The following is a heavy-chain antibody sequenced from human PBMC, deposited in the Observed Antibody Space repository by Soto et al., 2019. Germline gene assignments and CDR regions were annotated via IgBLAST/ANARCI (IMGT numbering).Heavy chain of an antibody. CDR1: GYVFNSYA. J-gene: IGHJ4*02. V-gene: IGHV1-3*01. D-gene: IGHD3-10*01. CDR3: ARDLVSLWFGTLDY. CDR2: INAGNGNT. Sequence: ASVKVSCKASGYVFNSYAMHWVRQAPGQRLEWMGWINAGNGNTKYSQKFQGRVMITTDTSASTAYMGLSSLTSEDTAVYYCARDLVSLWFGTLDYWGQGSLVTVSS.